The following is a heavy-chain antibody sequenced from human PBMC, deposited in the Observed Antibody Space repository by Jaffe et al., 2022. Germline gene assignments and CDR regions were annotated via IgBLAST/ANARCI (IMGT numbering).Heavy chain of an antibody. V-gene: IGHV2-5*01. CDR1: GFSLSTSGVG. J-gene: IGHJ3*02. D-gene: IGHD3-9*01. CDR3: AHRPREYYDILTGYSNDAFDI. Sequence: QITLKESGPTLVKPTQTLTLTCTFSGFSLSTSGVGVGWIRQPPGKALEWLALIYWNDDKRYSPSLKSRLTITKDTSKNQVVLTMTNMDPVDTATYYCAHRPREYYDILTGYSNDAFDIWGQGTMVTVSS. CDR2: IYWNDDK.